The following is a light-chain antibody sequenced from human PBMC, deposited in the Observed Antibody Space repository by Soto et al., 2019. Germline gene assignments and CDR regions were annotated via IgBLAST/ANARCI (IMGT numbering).Light chain of an antibody. CDR3: QEYNSYPLI. CDR1: QSISSW. J-gene: IGKJ4*01. CDR2: KAS. V-gene: IGKV1-5*03. Sequence: DIQITQSPSTLSASVGDRVTITCRASQSISSWLAWYQQKPGKAPKLLIYKASSLESGVPSRLSGCGSGTEFTLTISSLQPDDFATYYCQEYNSYPLIFGGGTKVESK.